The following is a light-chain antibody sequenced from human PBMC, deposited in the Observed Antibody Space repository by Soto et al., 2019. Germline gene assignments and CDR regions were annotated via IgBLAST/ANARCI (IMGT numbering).Light chain of an antibody. CDR3: QEYDSSPTT. CDR1: QSVSSSY. Sequence: EIVLTQSPGTLSLSPGERATLSCRASQSVSSSYLAWYQQKPGQAPRLLIYGASSRASGIPDRFSGGGSGADFTLTISRLEPEDFAVFYYQEYDSSPTTFGQGTKV. V-gene: IGKV3-20*01. J-gene: IGKJ1*01. CDR2: GAS.